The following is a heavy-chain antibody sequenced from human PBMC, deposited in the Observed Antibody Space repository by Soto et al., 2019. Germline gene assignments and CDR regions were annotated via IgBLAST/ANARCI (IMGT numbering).Heavy chain of an antibody. D-gene: IGHD3-22*01. V-gene: IGHV3-74*01. J-gene: IGHJ6*02. CDR2: INSDGSST. CDR1: GFSFSDYS. CDR3: VRAIGYYGMDV. Sequence: PGGSLRLSCTASGFSFSDYSFNWVRQAPGMGLVWVSHINSDGSSTTYADSVKGRFTISRDNAKNTLYLQMNSLRAEDTAVYYCVRAIGYYGMDVWGRGTTVTVSS.